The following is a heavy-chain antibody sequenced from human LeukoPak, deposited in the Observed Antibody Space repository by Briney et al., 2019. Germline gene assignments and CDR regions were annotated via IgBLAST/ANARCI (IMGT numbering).Heavy chain of an antibody. V-gene: IGHV4-59*01. CDR3: ARSDTAMETYYFDY. J-gene: IGHJ4*02. Sequence: SETLSLTCTVSGGSISSYYWSWIRQPPGKGLEGSGYIYCSGSTNYNPALKGRVTISVDTSKNQSSLKLSSVTAAATAVYYCARSDTAMETYYFDYWGQGTLVTVSS. CDR2: IYCSGST. D-gene: IGHD5-18*01. CDR1: GGSISSYY.